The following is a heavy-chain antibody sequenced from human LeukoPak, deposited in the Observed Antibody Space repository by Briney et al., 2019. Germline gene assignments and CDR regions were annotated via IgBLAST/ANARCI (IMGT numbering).Heavy chain of an antibody. J-gene: IGHJ3*02. V-gene: IGHV4-39*02. D-gene: IGHD4-11*01. CDR2: IYYSGST. CDR1: GGSISSYY. CDR3: AGDYSNLEAFDI. Sequence: SETLSLTCNVSGGSISSYYWGWIRQPPGKGLEWIGSIYYSGSTYYNPSLKSRVTISVDTSKNQFSLKLSSVTAADTAVYYCAGDYSNLEAFDIWGQGTMVTVSS.